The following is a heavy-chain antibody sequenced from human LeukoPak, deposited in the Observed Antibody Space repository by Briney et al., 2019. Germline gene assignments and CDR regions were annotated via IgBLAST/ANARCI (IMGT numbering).Heavy chain of an antibody. CDR1: GGSISSGDYY. Sequence: SETLSLTCAVSGGSISSGDYYWSWIRQHPGKGLEWIGYIDFSGSAYYNPSLKSRVTISVDTPKNQFSLKLRSVTSADTAVYYCARASRDGYNFGYFDPWGQGTLVTVSS. CDR3: ARASRDGYNFGYFDP. D-gene: IGHD5-24*01. CDR2: IDFSGSA. V-gene: IGHV4-31*11. J-gene: IGHJ5*02.